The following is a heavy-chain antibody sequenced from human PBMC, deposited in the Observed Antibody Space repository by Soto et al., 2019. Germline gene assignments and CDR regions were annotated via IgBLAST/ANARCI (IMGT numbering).Heavy chain of an antibody. Sequence: ASVKVSCKASGYTFTSYAMHWVRQAPGQRLEWMGWINAGNGNTKYSQKFQGRVTITRDTSASTAYMELSSLRSEDTAVYYCAAYTLYCCGCSCYLEGALYSFCTQRSFDIGSSGM. V-gene: IGHV1-3*01. D-gene: IGHD2-15*01. CDR2: INAGNGNT. CDR1: GYTFTSYA. J-gene: IGHJ6*01. CDR3: AAYTLYCCGCSCYLEGALYSFCTQRSFDIGSSGM.